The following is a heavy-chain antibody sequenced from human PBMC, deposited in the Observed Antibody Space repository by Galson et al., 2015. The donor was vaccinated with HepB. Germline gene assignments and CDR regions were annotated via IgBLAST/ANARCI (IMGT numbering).Heavy chain of an antibody. CDR2: IGKTPGST. D-gene: IGHD6-19*01. J-gene: IGHJ4*02. CDR1: GFTFSNYA. CDR3: SGAVAGRRIIDY. Sequence: SPRLSCAASGFTFSNYAMNWVRQAPGKGLEWVSVIGKTPGSTYYADSVKGRFTISRDNSKNTVYLQMNSLRAEDTAVYYCSGAVAGRRIIDYWGQGTLVTVSS. V-gene: IGHV3-23*01.